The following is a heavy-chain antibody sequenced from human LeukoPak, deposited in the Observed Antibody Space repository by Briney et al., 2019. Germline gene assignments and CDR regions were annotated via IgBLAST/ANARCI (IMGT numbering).Heavy chain of an antibody. D-gene: IGHD3-3*01. CDR3: AKDLPGITIFGALHY. CDR2: ISGSGDNT. V-gene: IGHV3-23*01. J-gene: IGHJ4*02. CDR1: GFTFSNFA. Sequence: GGSLRLSCAASGFTFSNFAMSWVRQAPGKGLEWVSAISGSGDNTYYADSVKGRFTISRDNSKNTLYLQMSSLRAEDTAVYCCAKDLPGITIFGALHYWGQGALVTVS.